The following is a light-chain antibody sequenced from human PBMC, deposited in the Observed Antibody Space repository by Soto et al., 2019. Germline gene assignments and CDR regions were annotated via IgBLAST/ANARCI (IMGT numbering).Light chain of an antibody. V-gene: IGLV2-14*01. CDR2: EVS. J-gene: IGLJ1*01. Sequence: VLTQPASVCGSPGQSIAISCTGSSSDVGIYNYVSWYQQHPGKVPKLIIYEVSNRPSGVSNRFSGSKCGNTASLTISGLQAEAEADYYCSSYTTSSTRVFGTGTKVTVL. CDR3: SSYTTSSTRV. CDR1: SSDVGIYNY.